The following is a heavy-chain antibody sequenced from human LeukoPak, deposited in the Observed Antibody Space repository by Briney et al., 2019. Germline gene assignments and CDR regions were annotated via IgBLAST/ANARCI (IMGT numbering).Heavy chain of an antibody. CDR3: ATDGSGWYGFDY. J-gene: IGHJ4*02. V-gene: IGHV1-24*01. Sequence: ASAKVSCTVSGYTLTELSMHWVRQAPGKGLEWMGGFDPEDGETIYAQKFQGRVTMTEETSTETAYMELSSLRSEDTAVYYCATDGSGWYGFDYWGQGTLVTVSS. CDR2: FDPEDGET. CDR1: GYTLTELS. D-gene: IGHD6-19*01.